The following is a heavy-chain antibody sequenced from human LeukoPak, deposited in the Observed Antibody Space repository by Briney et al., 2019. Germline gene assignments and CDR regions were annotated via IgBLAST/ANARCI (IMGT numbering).Heavy chain of an antibody. J-gene: IGHJ4*02. CDR3: ARRDYHGSSGYYDSSY. CDR1: GFTFSSYA. V-gene: IGHV3-23*01. Sequence: PGGSLRLSCAASGFTFSSYAMSWVRQAPGKGLEWVSAISGSGGSTYYADSVKGRFTISRDNAKNSLYLQMNSLRAEDTAVYYCARRDYHGSSGYYDSSYWGQGTLVTVSS. CDR2: ISGSGGST. D-gene: IGHD3-22*01.